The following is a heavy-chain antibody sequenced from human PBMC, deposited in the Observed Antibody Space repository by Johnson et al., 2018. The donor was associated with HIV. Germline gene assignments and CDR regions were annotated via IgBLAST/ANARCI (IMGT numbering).Heavy chain of an antibody. D-gene: IGHD1-26*01. V-gene: IGHV3-33*08. CDR3: ARLEELLRAFDS. CDR1: GFTFSNFG. CDR2: IWYAGSNK. J-gene: IGHJ3*02. Sequence: QVQLVESGGGVVQPGRSLRLSCAASGFTFSNFGMHWVRQAPGQGLEWVAVIWYAGSNKYYADSVKGRFTISRDYSKNTLYLQMNSLRAEDTAVYYCARLEELLRAFDSWGQGTVVTVSS.